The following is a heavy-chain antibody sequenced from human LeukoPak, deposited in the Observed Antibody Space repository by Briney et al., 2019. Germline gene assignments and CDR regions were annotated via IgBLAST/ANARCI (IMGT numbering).Heavy chain of an antibody. CDR1: GFTFSHFW. J-gene: IGHJ4*02. CDR2: IKKTGSKT. Sequence: GGSLRLSCAASGFTFSHFWMSWVRQAPGKGLEWVAYIKKTGSKTYYVDSVKGRFTITRDNTRNSLFLQMYSLRAEDTAMYFCAREDGYCSGGNCYSYFDSWGQGTLVTVSS. V-gene: IGHV3-7*01. D-gene: IGHD2-15*01. CDR3: AREDGYCSGGNCYSYFDS.